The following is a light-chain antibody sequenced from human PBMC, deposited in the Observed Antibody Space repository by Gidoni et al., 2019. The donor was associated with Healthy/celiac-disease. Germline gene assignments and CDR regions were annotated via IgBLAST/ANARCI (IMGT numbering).Light chain of an antibody. V-gene: IGKV1-33*01. CDR3: QQYDNLLT. CDR2: DAS. Sequence: IEMTQSPSSLSASVGDRVTSTCQARQDISNYLNWYQQKPGKAPKLLIYDASNLETGVPSRFSGSGSGTDFTFTISSLQPEDIAKYYCQQYDNLLTFGGGTKVEIK. J-gene: IGKJ4*01. CDR1: QDISNY.